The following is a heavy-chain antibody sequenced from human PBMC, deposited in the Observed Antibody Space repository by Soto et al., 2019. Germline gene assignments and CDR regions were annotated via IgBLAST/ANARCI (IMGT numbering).Heavy chain of an antibody. CDR2: ISAYNGNT. D-gene: IGHD3-10*01. V-gene: IGHV1-18*01. Sequence: QVQLVQSGGEVKKPGASVKVSRKASGYTFSNYGISWVRQAPGQGLEWMGWISAYNGNTNYAQKLQGRVTMTTDTSTTTAYMELRTLRSDDTASYYCARDGAFESGSGSLDYWGQGTLVTVSS. CDR3: ARDGAFESGSGSLDY. J-gene: IGHJ4*02. CDR1: GYTFSNYG.